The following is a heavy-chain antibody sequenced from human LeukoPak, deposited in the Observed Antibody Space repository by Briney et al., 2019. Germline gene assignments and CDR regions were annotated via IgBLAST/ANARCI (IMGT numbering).Heavy chain of an antibody. D-gene: IGHD3-16*01. CDR2: IYTSGTT. Sequence: SQTLSLTCTVSGGSISSGSYYWSWIRQPAGKGLEWIGRIYTSGTTSYNPSLRSRVTMSVDTSKIQFSLKLSSVTAADTAVYYCARGGVLGPRLDYWSQGTLVTVSS. CDR1: GGSISSGSYY. J-gene: IGHJ4*02. CDR3: ARGGVLGPRLDY. V-gene: IGHV4-61*02.